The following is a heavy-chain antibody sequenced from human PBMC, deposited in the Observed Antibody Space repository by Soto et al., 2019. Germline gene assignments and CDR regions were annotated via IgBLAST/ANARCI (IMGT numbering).Heavy chain of an antibody. D-gene: IGHD3-10*01. Sequence: VPVKGDCKGSGYTFSGDYMHCLRQAPGKGLEWMGIINPSGGSTSYAQKLQGRVTMTRDTSTSTVYMELSSLRSEDTAVYYCAKDYGPHYYYYYYAMDVWGQGTTVTVSS. J-gene: IGHJ6*02. CDR1: GYTFSGDY. CDR3: AKDYGPHYYYYYYAMDV. CDR2: INPSGGST. V-gene: IGHV1-46*01.